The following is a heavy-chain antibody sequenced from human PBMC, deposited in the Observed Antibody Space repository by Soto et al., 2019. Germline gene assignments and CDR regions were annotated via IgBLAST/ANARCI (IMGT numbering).Heavy chain of an antibody. Sequence: PSVKVSCKASGGTFSSYAISWVRQAPGQGLEWMGGIIPIFGTANYAQKFQGRVTITADESTSTAYMELSSLRSEDTAVYYCARAREKYGSGSYLPSDYWGQGTLVTVSS. D-gene: IGHD3-10*01. J-gene: IGHJ4*02. CDR1: GGTFSSYA. CDR2: IIPIFGTA. CDR3: ARAREKYGSGSYLPSDY. V-gene: IGHV1-69*13.